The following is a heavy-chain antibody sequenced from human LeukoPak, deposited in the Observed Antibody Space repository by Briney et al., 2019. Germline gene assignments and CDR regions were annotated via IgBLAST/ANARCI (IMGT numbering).Heavy chain of an antibody. V-gene: IGHV3-23*01. CDR1: GITLSNYG. J-gene: IGHJ4*02. D-gene: IGHD3-22*01. CDR3: AKRGVVIRVILVGFHKEAYYFDS. CDR2: ISDSGGST. Sequence: GGSLRLSCAVSGITLSNYGMSWVRQAPGKGLEWVAGISDSGGSTNYADCVKGRFTISRDNPKNTRYLQMNSLSAEATAVYFCAKRGVVIRVILVGFHKEAYYFDSWGQGALVTVSS.